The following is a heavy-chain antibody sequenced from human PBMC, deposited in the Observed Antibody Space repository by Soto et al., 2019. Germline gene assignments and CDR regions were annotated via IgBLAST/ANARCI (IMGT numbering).Heavy chain of an antibody. Sequence: SETLSLTCAISGDSVSSNSAAWNWIRQSPSRGLEWLGRTYYRSKWYNDYAVSVKSRITINPDTSKNQFSLQLNSVTPEDTAVYYCAREGGYEWAYYYGMDVWGQGTTVTVSS. V-gene: IGHV6-1*01. CDR3: AREGGYEWAYYYGMDV. J-gene: IGHJ6*02. CDR2: TYYRSKWYN. D-gene: IGHD5-12*01. CDR1: GDSVSSNSAA.